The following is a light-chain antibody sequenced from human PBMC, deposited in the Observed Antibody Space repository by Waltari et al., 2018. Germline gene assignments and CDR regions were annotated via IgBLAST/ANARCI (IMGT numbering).Light chain of an antibody. J-gene: IGLJ3*02. CDR1: SSDVGGYNY. Sequence: QSALTQPASVSGSPGQSITISCTGTSSDVGGYNYVPWYQQHPGKAPTLMIYDVSKRPSGVSNRVSGSKSGNTASLTISGLQAEDEADYYCSSYTSSSTLWVFGGGTKLTVL. CDR2: DVS. V-gene: IGLV2-14*01. CDR3: SSYTSSSTLWV.